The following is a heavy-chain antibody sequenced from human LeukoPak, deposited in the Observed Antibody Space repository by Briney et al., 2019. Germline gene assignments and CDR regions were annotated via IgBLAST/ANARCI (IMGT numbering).Heavy chain of an antibody. CDR3: ARHRVTYHYYDSSGNPTYFDY. CDR2: IYYSGST. V-gene: IGHV4-39*01. D-gene: IGHD3-22*01. J-gene: IGHJ4*02. CDR1: GGSISSSSYY. Sequence: ASETLSLTCTVSGGSISSSSYYWGWIRQPPGKGLEWIGSIYYSGSTYYNPSLKSRVTISVDTSKNQFSLKLSSVTAADTAVYYFARHRVTYHYYDSSGNPTYFDYWGQGTLVTVSS.